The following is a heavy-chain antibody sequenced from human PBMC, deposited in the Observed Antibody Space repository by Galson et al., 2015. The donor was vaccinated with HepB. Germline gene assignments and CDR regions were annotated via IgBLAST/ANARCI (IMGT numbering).Heavy chain of an antibody. V-gene: IGHV1-46*01. D-gene: IGHD3-3*01. CDR1: GYTFTSYY. Sequence: SVKVSCKASGYTFTSYYMHWVRQAPGQGLEWMGIINPSGGSTSYAQKFQGRVTMTRDTSTSTVYMELSSLRSEDTAVYYCATGPLRFRVPASLPSNDAFDIWGQGTMVTVSS. CDR3: ATGPLRFRVPASLPSNDAFDI. CDR2: INPSGGST. J-gene: IGHJ3*02.